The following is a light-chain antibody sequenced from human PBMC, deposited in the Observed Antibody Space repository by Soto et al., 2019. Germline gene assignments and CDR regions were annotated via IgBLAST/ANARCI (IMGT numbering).Light chain of an antibody. V-gene: IGLV2-14*01. Sequence: QSALTQPASVSGSPGQSITISCTGTSSEVGGYNYVSWYQHHPGKAPKVIIYEVSNRPSGVSSRFSGSKSGNTASLTISGLQAEDEADYFCSSYTSSSTLVFGGGTKVTVL. J-gene: IGLJ3*02. CDR3: SSYTSSSTLV. CDR1: SSEVGGYNY. CDR2: EVS.